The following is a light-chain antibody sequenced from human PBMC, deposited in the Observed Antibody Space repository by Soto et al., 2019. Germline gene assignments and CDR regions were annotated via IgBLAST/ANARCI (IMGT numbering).Light chain of an antibody. Sequence: EIVMTQSPGTLSVSPGERATLSCRASQSVRSSYLAWYQQKPGQAPRLLIYGASSRATGIPDRFSGSGSGTDFTLTISRLEPEDFAVYYCQQYGSSPLFSFGPGTKVDIK. CDR3: QQYGSSPLFS. V-gene: IGKV3-20*01. CDR2: GAS. J-gene: IGKJ3*01. CDR1: QSVRSSY.